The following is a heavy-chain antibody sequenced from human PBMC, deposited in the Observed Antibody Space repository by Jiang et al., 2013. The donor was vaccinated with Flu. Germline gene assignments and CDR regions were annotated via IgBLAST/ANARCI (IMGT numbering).Heavy chain of an antibody. Sequence: SGAEVKKPGSSVKVSCKASGGTFSSYAISWVRQAPGQGLEWMGGVIPLFGTANYAQKFQGRVTITADESTSTAYMELSSLRFEDTAMYYCARDVVVEVRGLDVWGQGTTVTVSS. D-gene: IGHD2-21*01. CDR1: GGTFSSYA. CDR2: VIPLFGTA. V-gene: IGHV1-69*01. CDR3: ARDVVVEVRGLDV. J-gene: IGHJ6*02.